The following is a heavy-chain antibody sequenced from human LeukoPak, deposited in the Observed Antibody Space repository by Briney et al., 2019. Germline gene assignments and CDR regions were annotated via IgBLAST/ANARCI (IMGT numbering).Heavy chain of an antibody. V-gene: IGHV4-38-2*01. J-gene: IGHJ4*02. D-gene: IGHD4-11*01. Sequence: SETLSLTCGVSGYSISSGYYWGWIRQPPGKGPEWIGSIYYSGHTYYHPSLKGRVTISVHTPKTQFSLKLSSVTAADTPVYYCAIALKKRDYSTYRFHYWDQGTLVTVPS. CDR1: GYSISSGYY. CDR2: IYYSGHT. CDR3: AIALKKRDYSTYRFHY.